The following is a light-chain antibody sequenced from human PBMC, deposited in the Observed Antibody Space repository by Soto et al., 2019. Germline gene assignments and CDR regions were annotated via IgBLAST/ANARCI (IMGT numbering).Light chain of an antibody. CDR3: MQTLQTPYT. V-gene: IGKV2-28*01. J-gene: IGKJ2*01. CDR1: QSLLYGAGYMY. CDR2: LGS. Sequence: DIVMTQSPLSLPVTPGEPASISCRSSQSLLYGAGYMYVDWYLQKPGEPPQRLIFLGSNRASGVPGKFYGSVSGPDFTLKISRGETEDVGVYYCMQTLQTPYTFGQGTKLEIK.